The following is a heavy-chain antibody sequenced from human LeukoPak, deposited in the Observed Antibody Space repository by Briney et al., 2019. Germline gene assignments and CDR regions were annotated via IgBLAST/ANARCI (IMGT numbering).Heavy chain of an antibody. CDR1: GFTFSSYG. CDR3: AKVAYYYGSGYMDV. V-gene: IGHV3-33*06. CDR2: IWYDGSNK. J-gene: IGHJ6*03. D-gene: IGHD3-10*01. Sequence: GGSLRLSCAASGFTFSSYGMRWVRQAPGKGLEWVAVIWYDGSNKYYADSVKGRFTISRDNSKNTLYLQMNSLRAEDTAVYYCAKVAYYYGSGYMDVWGKGTTVTVSS.